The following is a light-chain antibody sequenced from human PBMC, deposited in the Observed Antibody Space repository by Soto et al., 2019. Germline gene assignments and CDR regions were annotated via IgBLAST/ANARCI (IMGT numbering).Light chain of an antibody. Sequence: QSALTQPRSVSGSPGQSVTISCTGTSRDVGNYNYVSWFQQHPGKAPKLIIYDVTKRPSGVPDRFSGSKSGNTASLTISGLQAEDESDYYCSSFTTSDTWVLGGGTKVTVL. V-gene: IGLV2-11*01. CDR2: DVT. J-gene: IGLJ3*02. CDR3: SSFTTSDTWV. CDR1: SRDVGNYNY.